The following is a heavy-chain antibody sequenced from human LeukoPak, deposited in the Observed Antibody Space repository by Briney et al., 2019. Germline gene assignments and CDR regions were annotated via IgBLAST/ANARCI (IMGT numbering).Heavy chain of an antibody. CDR1: GFTFSSYS. J-gene: IGHJ5*02. CDR3: AKDKGPFPRYNWFDP. Sequence: GGSLRLSCAASGFTFSSYSMNWVRQAPGKGLEWVSYISSSSSTIYYADSVKGRFTISRDNAKNSLYLQMNSLRAEDTALYYCAKDKGPFPRYNWFDPWGQGTLVTVSS. V-gene: IGHV3-48*04. CDR2: ISSSSSTI. D-gene: IGHD2/OR15-2a*01.